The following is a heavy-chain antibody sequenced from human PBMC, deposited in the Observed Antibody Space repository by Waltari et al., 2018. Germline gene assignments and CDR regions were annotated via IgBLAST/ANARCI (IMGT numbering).Heavy chain of an antibody. D-gene: IGHD6-13*01. CDR2: IRGSGGST. CDR3: AKSIAAAGIAELGY. J-gene: IGHJ4*02. Sequence: EVQLLESGGGLVQPGGSLRLSCAASGFTFSSYAMSWVRQAPGKGLEWVSAIRGSGGSTYYADSVKGRFTISRDNSKNTLYLQMNSLRAEDTAVYYCAKSIAAAGIAELGYWGQGTLVTVSS. V-gene: IGHV3-23*01. CDR1: GFTFSSYA.